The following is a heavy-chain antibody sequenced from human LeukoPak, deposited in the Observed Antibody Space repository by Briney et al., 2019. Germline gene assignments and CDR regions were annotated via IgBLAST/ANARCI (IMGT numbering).Heavy chain of an antibody. CDR1: GGSFSGCY. CDR2: INHSGST. J-gene: IGHJ4*02. CDR3: VTYYFDSSGPKKNY. V-gene: IGHV4-34*01. Sequence: SETLSLTCAVYGGSFSGCYWSWIRQPPGKGLEWLGEINHSGSTNYNPSLKSRVTISVDTSKKQFSLKLSSVTAADTAVYYCVTYYFDSSGPKKNYWGQGTLVTVSS. D-gene: IGHD3-22*01.